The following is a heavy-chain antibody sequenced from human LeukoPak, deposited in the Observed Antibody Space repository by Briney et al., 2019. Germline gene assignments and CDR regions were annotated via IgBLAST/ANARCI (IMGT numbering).Heavy chain of an antibody. V-gene: IGHV3-30*02. CDR3: AKEFATRSYYYMDV. CDR1: GFTVSGNY. J-gene: IGHJ6*03. CDR2: IRYDGSNK. D-gene: IGHD3-10*01. Sequence: GGSLRLSCAASGFTVSGNYMSWVRQAPGKGLEWVAFIRYDGSNKYYADSVKGRFTISRDNSKNTLYLQMNSLRAEDTAVYYCAKEFATRSYYYMDVWGKGTTVTVSS.